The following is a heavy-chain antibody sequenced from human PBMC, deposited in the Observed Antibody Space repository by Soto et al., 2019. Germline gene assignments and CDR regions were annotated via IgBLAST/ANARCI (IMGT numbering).Heavy chain of an antibody. Sequence: GGSLRLSCTASGFTFGDYAMSWVRQAPGKGLEWVGFIRSKAYGGTTEYAASVKGRFTISRDDSKSIAYLQMNSLKTEDTAVYYCTREPYDFWSGYSPDYWGQGTLVTVSS. CDR1: GFTFGDYA. CDR3: TREPYDFWSGYSPDY. D-gene: IGHD3-3*01. V-gene: IGHV3-49*04. J-gene: IGHJ4*02. CDR2: IRSKAYGGTT.